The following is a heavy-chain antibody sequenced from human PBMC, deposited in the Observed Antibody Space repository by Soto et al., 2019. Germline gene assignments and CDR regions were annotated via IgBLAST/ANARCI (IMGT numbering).Heavy chain of an antibody. Sequence: GGSPRLSCAASGFTFSSYWMSWVRQAPGKGLEWVANIKQDGSEKYYVDSVKGRFTISRDNAKNSLYLQMNSLRAEDTAVYYCARDRFLEWLLYPLYYYYMDVWGKGTTVTVSS. CDR1: GFTFSSYW. CDR2: IKQDGSEK. V-gene: IGHV3-7*01. J-gene: IGHJ6*03. D-gene: IGHD3-3*01. CDR3: ARDRFLEWLLYPLYYYYMDV.